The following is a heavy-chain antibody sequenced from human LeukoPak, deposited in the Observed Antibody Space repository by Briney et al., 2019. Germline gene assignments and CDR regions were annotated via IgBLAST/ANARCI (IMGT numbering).Heavy chain of an antibody. CDR2: ISAYNGNT. CDR1: GYTFTSYG. CDR3: ASPRQAYVSNGYYYGMDI. D-gene: IGHD3-22*01. V-gene: IGHV1-18*01. Sequence: GASVKVFCKASGYTFTSYGISWVRQAPGQGLEWLGWISAYNGNTNYAQTLQGRVTMTTDTSTSTAYMELSRLRSEETAVYYCASPRQAYVSNGYYYGMDIWGQGATFTVSS. J-gene: IGHJ6*02.